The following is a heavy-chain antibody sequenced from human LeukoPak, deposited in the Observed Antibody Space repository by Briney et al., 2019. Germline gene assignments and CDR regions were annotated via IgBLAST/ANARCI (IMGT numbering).Heavy chain of an antibody. D-gene: IGHD3-10*01. CDR2: INSDGSSI. Sequence: PGGSLRLSCAASGFTFSSYWMHWVRQGPGKGLVWVSRINSDGSSISYADSVKGRFTISRDNARNTLYLQMNSLRVEDTAVYYCAGEEDLRELRGGREFFQYWGQGTLVTVSS. CDR1: GFTFSSYW. V-gene: IGHV3-74*01. CDR3: AGEEDLRELRGGREFFQY. J-gene: IGHJ1*01.